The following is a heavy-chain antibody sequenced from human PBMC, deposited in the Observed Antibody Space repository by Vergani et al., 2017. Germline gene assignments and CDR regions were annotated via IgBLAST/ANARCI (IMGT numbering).Heavy chain of an antibody. CDR1: GYTFTGYY. D-gene: IGHD1-26*01. V-gene: IGHV1-2*02. CDR2: INPNSGGT. J-gene: IGHJ6*02. CDR3: AREVGSYYPRSHYYYGMDV. Sequence: QVQLVQSGAEVKKPGASVKVSCKASGYTFTGYYMHWVRQAPGQGLEWMGWINPNSGGTNYAQKFQGRGTMTRDTSISTAYMELRRLRSDDTAVYYCAREVGSYYPRSHYYYGMDVWGQGTTVTVSS.